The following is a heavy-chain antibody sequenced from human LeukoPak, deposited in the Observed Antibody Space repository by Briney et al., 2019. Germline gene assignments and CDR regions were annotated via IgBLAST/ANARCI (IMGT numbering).Heavy chain of an antibody. D-gene: IGHD3-10*01. J-gene: IGHJ4*02. CDR3: ARNYGSGSYFTDY. Sequence: GGSLRLSCAASGFTFSNAWMNWVRQAPGKGLEWVAVISYDGSNKYYADSVKGRFTISRDNSKNTLYLQMNSLRAEDTAVYYCARNYGSGSYFTDYWGQGTLVTVSS. CDR1: GFTFSNAW. V-gene: IGHV3-30-3*01. CDR2: ISYDGSNK.